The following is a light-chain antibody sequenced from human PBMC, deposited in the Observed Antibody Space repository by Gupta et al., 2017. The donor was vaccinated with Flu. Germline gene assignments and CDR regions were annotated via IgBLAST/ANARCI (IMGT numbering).Light chain of an antibody. J-gene: IGLJ3*02. V-gene: IGLV1-51*01. CDR3: GTWDTDLSAVV. CDR2: DDY. CDR1: NSNMENNY. Sequence: SNSNMENNYVAWYQQVPGTAPTFLIYDDYKRPPGIPGRFSGSKSGTSATLAIYEIQPGDEALYFCGTWDTDLSAVVFGGGTKVTVL.